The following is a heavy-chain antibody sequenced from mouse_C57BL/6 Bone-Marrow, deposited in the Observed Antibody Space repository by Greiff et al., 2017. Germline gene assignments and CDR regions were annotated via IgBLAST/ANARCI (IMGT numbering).Heavy chain of an antibody. Sequence: EVQLQESGPGLVKPSQSLSLTCSVTGYSITSGYYWNWIRQFPGNKLEWMGYISYDGSNNYNPSLKNRISITRDTSKNQFFLKLNSVTTEDTATYYCANDGYWNMDYWGQGTSVTVSS. CDR2: ISYDGSN. CDR3: ANDGYWNMDY. J-gene: IGHJ4*01. CDR1: GYSITSGYY. D-gene: IGHD2-3*01. V-gene: IGHV3-6*01.